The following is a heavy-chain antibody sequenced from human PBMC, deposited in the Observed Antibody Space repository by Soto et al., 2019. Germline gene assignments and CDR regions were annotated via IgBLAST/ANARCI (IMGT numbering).Heavy chain of an antibody. Sequence: PVGSLRLSCAASGFTFSSYAMSWVRQAPGKGLEWVSAIRGSGGSTYYADSVKGRFTISRDNSKNTLYLQMNSLRAQDTAVYYWEAQDRGYSGDYFDYWGQGTLVT. V-gene: IGHV3-23*01. CDR2: IRGSGGST. D-gene: IGHD4-17*01. CDR3: EAQDRGYSGDYFDY. CDR1: GFTFSSYA. J-gene: IGHJ4*02.